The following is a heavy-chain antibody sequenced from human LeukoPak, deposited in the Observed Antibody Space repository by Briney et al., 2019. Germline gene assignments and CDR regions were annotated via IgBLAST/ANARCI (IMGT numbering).Heavy chain of an antibody. D-gene: IGHD6-25*01. CDR2: INHSGST. CDR1: GGSFSGYY. Sequence: PSGTLSLTCAVYGGSFSGYYWSWIRQPPGKGLEWIGKINHSGSTNYNPSLKSRVTISVDTSKNQFSLKLSSVTAADTAVYYCARSGGAFDIWGQGTMVTVSS. CDR3: ARSGGAFDI. V-gene: IGHV4-34*01. J-gene: IGHJ3*02.